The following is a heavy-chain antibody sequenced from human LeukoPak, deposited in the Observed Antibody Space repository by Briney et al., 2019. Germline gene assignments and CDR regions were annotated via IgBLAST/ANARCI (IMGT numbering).Heavy chain of an antibody. CDR1: GFTFSSYA. CDR2: ISGSGGST. Sequence: GGSLRLSCAASGFTFSSYAMSWVRQAPGEGLEWVSAISGSGGSTYYADSVKGRFTISRDNAKNSLYLQMNSLRAEDTAVYYCARDGTNYDILTGYFYWGQGTLVTVSS. D-gene: IGHD3-9*01. CDR3: ARDGTNYDILTGYFY. J-gene: IGHJ4*02. V-gene: IGHV3-23*01.